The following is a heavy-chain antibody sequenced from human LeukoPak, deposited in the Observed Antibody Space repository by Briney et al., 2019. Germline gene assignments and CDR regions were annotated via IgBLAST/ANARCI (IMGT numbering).Heavy chain of an antibody. CDR3: VKEDQYCGSTGCYTVGFDY. Sequence: PGGSLRLSCAASAFTFSNYAMGWVRQAPGKGLEWVSAISGSGGNTYYADSVKGRFTISRDNSKITLYLQMNSLRAEDTAIYYCVKEDQYCGSTGCYTVGFDYWGQGTLVTVSS. V-gene: IGHV3-23*01. CDR2: ISGSGGNT. J-gene: IGHJ4*02. D-gene: IGHD2-2*02. CDR1: AFTFSNYA.